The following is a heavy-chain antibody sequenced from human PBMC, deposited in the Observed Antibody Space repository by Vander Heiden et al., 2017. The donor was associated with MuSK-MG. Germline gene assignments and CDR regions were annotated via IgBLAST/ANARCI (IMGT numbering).Heavy chain of an antibody. V-gene: IGHV3-30-3*01. D-gene: IGHD1-26*01. CDR2: ISYDGSNK. J-gene: IGHJ4*02. Sequence: QVQLVESGGGVVQPGRSLRLSCAASGFTFSSYAMHWVRQAPGKGLEWVAVISYDGSNKYYADSVKGRFTISRDNSKNTLYLQMNSLRAEDTAVYYCARGPFDGIVGATGGPFDYWGQGTLVTVSS. CDR1: GFTFSSYA. CDR3: ARGPFDGIVGATGGPFDY.